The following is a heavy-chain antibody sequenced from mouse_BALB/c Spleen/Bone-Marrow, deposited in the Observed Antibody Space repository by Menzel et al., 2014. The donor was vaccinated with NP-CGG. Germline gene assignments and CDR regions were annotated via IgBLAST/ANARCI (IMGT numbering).Heavy chain of an antibody. Sequence: EVQLQQSGPELVKPGASVKMSCKASGYTFTNYVMHWVKQKPGQGLEWIGYINPYNDGTKYNEKFKGKATLTSDKSSSTAYTDLSSLTSEDSAVYYCARVYYGYDGTSSWFAYWGQGTLVTVSA. D-gene: IGHD2-2*01. CDR1: GYTFTNYV. V-gene: IGHV1-14*01. CDR2: INPYNDGT. CDR3: ARVYYGYDGTSSWFAY. J-gene: IGHJ3*01.